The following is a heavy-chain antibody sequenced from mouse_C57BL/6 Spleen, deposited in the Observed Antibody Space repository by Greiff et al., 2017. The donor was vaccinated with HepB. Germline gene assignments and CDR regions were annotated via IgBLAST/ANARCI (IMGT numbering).Heavy chain of an antibody. CDR2: ISSGSSTI. CDR1: GFTFSDYG. J-gene: IGHJ3*01. V-gene: IGHV5-17*01. Sequence: EVQLVESGGGLVKPGGSLKLSCAASGFTFSDYGMHWVRQAPEKGLEWVAYISSGSSTIYYADTVKGRFTISRDNAKNTLFLQMTSLRSEDTAMYYCASGPRAWFAYWGQGTLVTVSA. CDR3: ASGPRAWFAY.